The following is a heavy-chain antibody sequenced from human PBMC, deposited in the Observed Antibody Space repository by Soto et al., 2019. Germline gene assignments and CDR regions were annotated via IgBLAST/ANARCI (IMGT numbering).Heavy chain of an antibody. CDR2: ISGDGVTT. CDR3: ARVYYGLLTGYYTDY. V-gene: IGHV3-74*01. Sequence: EVQLVESGGDLVQRGGSLRLSCAASGFPFSSYWMHWVRHTPGKGLDWVARISGDGVTTYYADSVTGRFTVSRDNAKNTLSLKISGLRAEDTAVYYCARVYYGLLTGYYTDYWGQGTLVSVSS. J-gene: IGHJ4*02. D-gene: IGHD3-9*01. CDR1: GFPFSSYW.